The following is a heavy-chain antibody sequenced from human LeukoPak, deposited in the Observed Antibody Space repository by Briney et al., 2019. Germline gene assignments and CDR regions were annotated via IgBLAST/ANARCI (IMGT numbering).Heavy chain of an antibody. V-gene: IGHV3-7*01. Sequence: GGSLRLSCAASGLTFSNFWMSWVRQAPGKGLEWVAQINRDASEESYVDSAKGRFTISRDNAKSSLYLQMNSLRDEDTAVYYCARGHHGLGVWGQGTTVTVSS. J-gene: IGHJ6*02. CDR2: INRDASEE. CDR1: GLTFSNFW. CDR3: ARGHHGLGV.